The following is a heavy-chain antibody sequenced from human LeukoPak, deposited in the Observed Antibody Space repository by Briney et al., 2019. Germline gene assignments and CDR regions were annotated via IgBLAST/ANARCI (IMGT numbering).Heavy chain of an antibody. V-gene: IGHV4-59*01. CDR1: GDSISDYY. CDR2: SAST. CDR3: ARTRRHYYGSGKNLTPWPAGMDV. D-gene: IGHD3-10*01. Sequence: SETLSPTCSVSGDSISDYYWAWIRQPPGKGLEWIAYSASTKYDPSLKSRVSISVDKSKSQFSLTLRYVTAADTAIYYCARTRRHYYGSGKNLTPWPAGMDVWGQGTTVCVS. J-gene: IGHJ6*02.